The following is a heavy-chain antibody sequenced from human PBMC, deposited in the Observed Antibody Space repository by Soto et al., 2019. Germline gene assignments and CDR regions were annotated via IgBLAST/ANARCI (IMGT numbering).Heavy chain of an antibody. V-gene: IGHV3-21*06. J-gene: IGHJ4*02. Sequence: GGSLRLSCAASGFTFTRYSMNWVRQAPGKGLEWVSSISSTTNYIYYGDSMKGRFTISGDNAKNSLYLEMNSLRAEDTAVYYCARESEDLTSNFDYWRQGTLVTVSS. CDR2: ISSTTNYI. CDR1: GFTFTRYS. CDR3: ARESEDLTSNFDY.